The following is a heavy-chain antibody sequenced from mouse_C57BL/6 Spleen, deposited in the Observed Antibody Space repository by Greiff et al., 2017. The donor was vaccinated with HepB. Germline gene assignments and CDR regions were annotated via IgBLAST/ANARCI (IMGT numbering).Heavy chain of an antibody. CDR1: GYTFTDYY. V-gene: IGHV1-26*01. CDR3: ARWRWLLYAMDY. CDR2: INPNNGGT. Sequence: EVQLQQSGPELVKPGASVKISCKASGYTFTDYYMNWVKQSHGKSLEWIGDINPNNGGTSYNQKFKGKATLTVDKSSSTAYMELRSLTSEDSAVYYCARWRWLLYAMDYWGQGTSVTVSS. J-gene: IGHJ4*01. D-gene: IGHD2-3*01.